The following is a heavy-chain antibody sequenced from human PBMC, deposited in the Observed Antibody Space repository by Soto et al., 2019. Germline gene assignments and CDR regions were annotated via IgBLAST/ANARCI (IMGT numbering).Heavy chain of an antibody. CDR3: AGNTDRDGQVTFRY. Sequence: QVQLVESGGGVVQPGRSLRLSCAASGFSFSSYAMHWVRQAPGKGLEWVAVISYDGSNKYYADSVKGRFTIPRDNSKTALYLLLNSLRPEDRAVYYCAGNTDRDGQVTFRYWGQGTLVTVSS. J-gene: IGHJ4*02. V-gene: IGHV3-30-3*01. CDR1: GFSFSSYA. CDR2: ISYDGSNK. D-gene: IGHD1-1*01.